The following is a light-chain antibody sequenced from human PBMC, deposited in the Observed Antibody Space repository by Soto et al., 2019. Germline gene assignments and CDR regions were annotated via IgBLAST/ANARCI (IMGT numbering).Light chain of an antibody. CDR2: AAS. J-gene: IGKJ1*01. CDR1: QSVGHNY. Sequence: EIVLTQSPGTLSLSQGERATLSCRASQSVGHNYLAWYQQKPGQAPRILIFAASSRATGIPDRFSGSGSGSDFTLTISRLEPEDSSVYYCQQYVTSPWAFGQGTKVEIK. CDR3: QQYVTSPWA. V-gene: IGKV3-20*01.